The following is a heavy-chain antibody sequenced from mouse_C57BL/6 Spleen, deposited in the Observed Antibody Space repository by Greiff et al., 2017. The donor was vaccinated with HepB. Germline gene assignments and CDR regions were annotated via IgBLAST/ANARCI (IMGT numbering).Heavy chain of an antibody. D-gene: IGHD1-1*01. V-gene: IGHV1-82*01. Sequence: VQLQQSGPELVKPGASVKISCKASGYAFSSSWMNWVKQRPGKGLEWIGRIYPGDGDTNYNGKFKGKATLTADKSSSTAYMQLSSLTSEDSAVYFCASNYGSRWYFDVWGTGTTVTVSS. CDR2: IYPGDGDT. CDR1: GYAFSSSW. CDR3: ASNYGSRWYFDV. J-gene: IGHJ1*03.